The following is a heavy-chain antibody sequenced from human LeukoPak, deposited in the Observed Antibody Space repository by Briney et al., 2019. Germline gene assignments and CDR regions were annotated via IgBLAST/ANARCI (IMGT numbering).Heavy chain of an antibody. V-gene: IGHV3-9*01. CDR1: GFTFDDYA. CDR2: ISWNSGSI. D-gene: IGHD6-19*01. J-gene: IGHJ5*02. CDR3: AKDSGSGYSSGWTPFDP. Sequence: GRSLRLSCAASGFTFDDYAMHWVRQAPGKGLEWVSGISWNSGSIGYADSVKGRFTISRDNAKNSLYLQMNSLRAEDTALYCCAKDSGSGYSSGWTPFDPWGQGTLVTVSS.